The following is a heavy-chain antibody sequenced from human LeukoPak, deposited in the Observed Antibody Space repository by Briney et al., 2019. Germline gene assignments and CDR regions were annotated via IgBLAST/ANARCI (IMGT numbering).Heavy chain of an antibody. J-gene: IGHJ4*02. Sequence: GASVEVSCKASGYTFTGYYMHWVRQAPGQGLEWMGWINPNSGGTNYAQKFQGRVTMTRDTSISTAYMELSRLRSDDTAVYYCARDTNDYVWGSYRYALDYWGQGTLVTVSS. CDR1: GYTFTGYY. CDR2: INPNSGGT. D-gene: IGHD3-16*02. V-gene: IGHV1-2*02. CDR3: ARDTNDYVWGSYRYALDY.